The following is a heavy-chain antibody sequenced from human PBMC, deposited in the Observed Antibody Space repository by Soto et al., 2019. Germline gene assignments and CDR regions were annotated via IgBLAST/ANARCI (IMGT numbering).Heavy chain of an antibody. V-gene: IGHV1-8*01. Sequence: VQLVQSGAEVKKPGASVKVSCKASGDTFTSYDINWVRQATGQGLEWMGWMNPNSGNTGYAQKFQGRVTMTRNTSISTAYMELSSLRSEDTAVYYCARRGYSSSWYYYYYYGMDVWAQGTTVTVSS. D-gene: IGHD6-13*01. J-gene: IGHJ6*02. CDR3: ARRGYSSSWYYYYYYGMDV. CDR1: GDTFTSYD. CDR2: MNPNSGNT.